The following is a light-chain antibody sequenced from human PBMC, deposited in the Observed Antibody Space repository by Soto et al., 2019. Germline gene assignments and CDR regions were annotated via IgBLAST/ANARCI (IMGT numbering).Light chain of an antibody. CDR3: MQALHTPPVT. Sequence: DIVMTQSPLSLTVTPGEPASISCRSSQSLLHGNGNNYLDWYLQKPVQSPQLLIYFGTNRASGVHRRSSGSGSGRDFTLKILRVEGEDVGFYYDMQALHTPPVTFGGGTKVEIK. CDR2: FGT. V-gene: IGKV2-28*01. J-gene: IGKJ4*01. CDR1: QSLLHGNGNNY.